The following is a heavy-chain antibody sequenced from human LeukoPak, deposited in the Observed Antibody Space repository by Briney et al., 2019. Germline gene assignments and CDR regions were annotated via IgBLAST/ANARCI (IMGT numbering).Heavy chain of an antibody. V-gene: IGHV4-59*04. CDR1: GGSICSYY. Sequence: SETLSLTCTVAGGSICSYYWSWIRQPPGKGLEWIGSMFYGETTSYSPSLQSRVTISLDTSKNQFSLRLNSVTAADTAVYYCARLERSRMDGAQYWGQGTLVTVSS. CDR2: MFYGETT. J-gene: IGHJ4*02. CDR3: ARLERSRMDGAQY. D-gene: IGHD4/OR15-4a*01.